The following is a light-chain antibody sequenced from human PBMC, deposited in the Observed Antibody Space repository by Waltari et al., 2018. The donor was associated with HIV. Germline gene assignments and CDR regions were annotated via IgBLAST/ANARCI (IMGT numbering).Light chain of an antibody. V-gene: IGKV1-12*01. CDR2: ATS. CDR1: QDIRSW. Sequence: DIQMTQSPSSVSVSVGDRVTITCRASQDIRSWLAWYQQKPGKAPHLLIYATSSLQSGVSSRCSGSGSATDISLTTSSLQPEDFATYYCQQTNSFPYTFGQGTKLEIK. J-gene: IGKJ2*01. CDR3: QQTNSFPYT.